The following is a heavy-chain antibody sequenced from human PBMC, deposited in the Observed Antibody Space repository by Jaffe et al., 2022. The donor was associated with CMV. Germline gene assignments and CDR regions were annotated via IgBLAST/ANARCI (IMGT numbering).Heavy chain of an antibody. CDR1: GFSFNSYS. Sequence: DVQLVESGGGLVQPGGSLRLSCAASGFSFNSYSMNWVRQAPGKGLEWISYISSSSITIYYADSVKGRFTISRDNAKNSLYLQLNSLRDEDTAVYYCAKEFSKYTGRYFNHYGLDVWGQGTTVTVSS. CDR2: ISSSSITI. D-gene: IGHD3-10*01. CDR3: AKEFSKYTGRYFNHYGLDV. J-gene: IGHJ6*02. V-gene: IGHV3-48*02.